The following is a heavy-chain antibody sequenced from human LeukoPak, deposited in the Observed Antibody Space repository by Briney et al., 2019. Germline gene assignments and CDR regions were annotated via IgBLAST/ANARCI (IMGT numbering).Heavy chain of an antibody. V-gene: IGHV1-69*13. Sequence: SVKVSCKASGYTFTSYGISWVRQAPGQGLEWMGGIIPIFGTANYAQKFQGRVTITADESTSTAYMELSSLRSEDTAVYYCARDDSSSSHVADAFDIWGQGTMVTVSS. CDR2: IIPIFGTA. CDR3: ARDDSSSSHVADAFDI. J-gene: IGHJ3*02. CDR1: GYTFTSYG. D-gene: IGHD6-6*01.